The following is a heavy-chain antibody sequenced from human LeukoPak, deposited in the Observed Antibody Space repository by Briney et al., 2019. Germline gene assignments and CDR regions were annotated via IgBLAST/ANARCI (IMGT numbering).Heavy chain of an antibody. CDR3: ARDRYSSS. Sequence: GGSLRLSCAASGFTFDDYAMHWVRQAPGKGLEWVSGISWNSGSIGYADSVKGRFTISRDNAKNSLYLQMNSLRVEDTAVYYCARDRYSSSWGQGTLVTVSS. J-gene: IGHJ4*02. CDR2: ISWNSGSI. D-gene: IGHD6-13*01. V-gene: IGHV3-9*01. CDR1: GFTFDDYA.